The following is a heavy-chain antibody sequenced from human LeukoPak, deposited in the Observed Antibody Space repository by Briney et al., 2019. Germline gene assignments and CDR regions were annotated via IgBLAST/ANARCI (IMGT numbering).Heavy chain of an antibody. CDR3: AKAPVTSCRGAFCYPFDY. Sequence: GGSLRLSCATSGFSFSSYAMSWVRQAPGKGLEWVSAMSSSDDGRYYAASVRGRFTISRDTSRSTLYLQMNSLRAENAAVYYCAKAPVTSCRGAFCYPFDYWGQGTLVTVSS. J-gene: IGHJ4*02. CDR2: MSSSDDGR. CDR1: GFSFSSYA. D-gene: IGHD2-15*01. V-gene: IGHV3-23*01.